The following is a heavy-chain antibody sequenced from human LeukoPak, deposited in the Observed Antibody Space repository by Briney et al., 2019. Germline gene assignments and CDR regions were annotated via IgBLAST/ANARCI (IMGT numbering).Heavy chain of an antibody. V-gene: IGHV3-21*04. CDR3: AKTTTGYSSGRFPGWPVDY. J-gene: IGHJ4*02. CDR2: ITASSSYI. CDR1: GFTFNAYS. D-gene: IGHD6-19*01. Sequence: PGGSLRLSCAASGFTFNAYSMNWVRQAPGKGLEGVSSITASSSYIYYADSVKGRFTISRDNTKNLVYLQMNSLRAEDTAVYYCAKTTTGYSSGRFPGWPVDYWGQGTLVTVSS.